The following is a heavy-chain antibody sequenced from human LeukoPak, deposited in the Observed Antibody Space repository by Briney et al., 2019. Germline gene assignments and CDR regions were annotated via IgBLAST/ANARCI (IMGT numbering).Heavy chain of an antibody. J-gene: IGHJ4*02. CDR3: AKPGGSSWYDY. CDR1: GFTFSDYY. CDR2: ISSSGSTI. Sequence: GGSLRLSCAASGFTFSDYYMSWIRQAPGKGLEWVSYISSSGSTIYYADSVKGRFTISRDNSKNTLYLQMNSLRAEDTAVYYCAKPGGSSWYDYWGQGTLVTVSS. D-gene: IGHD6-13*01. V-gene: IGHV3-11*01.